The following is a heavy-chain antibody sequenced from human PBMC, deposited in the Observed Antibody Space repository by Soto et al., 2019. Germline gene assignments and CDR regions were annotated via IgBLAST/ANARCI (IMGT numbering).Heavy chain of an antibody. CDR3: ASIAAALIGGISY. D-gene: IGHD6-25*01. J-gene: IGHJ4*02. CDR2: LHSGGTT. CDR1: GFSVSSNS. Sequence: GSLRLSCAVSGFSVSSNSMSWVRQAPGKGLELVSVLHSGGTTYYADSVKGRFTVSRDNSKNTLYLEVSSLRADDTAVYYCASIAAALIGGISYWGQGTLVTVSS. V-gene: IGHV3-53*01.